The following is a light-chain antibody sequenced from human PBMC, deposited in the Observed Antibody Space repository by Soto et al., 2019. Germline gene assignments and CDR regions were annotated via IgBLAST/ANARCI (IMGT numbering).Light chain of an antibody. V-gene: IGKV3-20*01. CDR1: QSVSSSY. CDR3: QSRDT. J-gene: IGKJ5*01. CDR2: GAS. Sequence: EIVLTQSPGTLSLPPGERATLSCRASQSVSSSYLAWYQQKPGQAPRLLIYGASSRATGIPDRFSGSGSGTDFTLTISRLEPEDFAVYYCQSRDTFGQGTRLEIK.